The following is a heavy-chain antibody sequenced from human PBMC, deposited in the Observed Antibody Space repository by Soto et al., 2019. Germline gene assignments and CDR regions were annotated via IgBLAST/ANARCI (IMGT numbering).Heavy chain of an antibody. D-gene: IGHD6-19*01. CDR2: INHSGST. J-gene: IGHJ4*02. V-gene: IGHV4-34*01. CDR3: GRGVRLSSGWYVWVRYFAY. CDR1: GGSFSGYY. Sequence: PSETLSLTCVVYGGSFSGYYWSWIRQPPGKGLEWIGEINHSGSTNYNPSLKSRVTISVDTSKNQFSLKLSSVTAADTAVYYCGRGVRLSSGWYVWVRYFAYWGQGTLVTVSS.